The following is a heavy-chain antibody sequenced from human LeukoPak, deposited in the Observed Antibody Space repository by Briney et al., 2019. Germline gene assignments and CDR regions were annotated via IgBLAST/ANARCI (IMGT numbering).Heavy chain of an antibody. CDR3: ARCTASCYANAFDV. Sequence: GGSLRLSCATSGFTFNNNAISWVRQAPGKRLEWVSAINGGGDATEYADSVKGRFTIYRDNSKNTLYLQMNSLRPEDTAVYYCARCTASCYANAFDVWGQGTLLTVSS. D-gene: IGHD2-2*01. CDR2: INGGGDAT. CDR1: GFTFNNNA. V-gene: IGHV3-23*01. J-gene: IGHJ3*01.